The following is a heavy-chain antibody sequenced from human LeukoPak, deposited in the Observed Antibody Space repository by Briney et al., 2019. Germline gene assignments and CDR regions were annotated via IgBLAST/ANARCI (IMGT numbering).Heavy chain of an antibody. CDR3: ARGGYAVSAHLLYYGMDV. CDR2: ISAYNGNT. Sequence: ASVKVSCKASGYTFTGYYMHWVRQAPGQGLEWMGWISAYNGNTNYAQKLQGRVTMTTDTSTSTAYMELRSLRSDDTAVYYCARGGYAVSAHLLYYGMDVWGQGTTVTVSS. CDR1: GYTFTGYY. J-gene: IGHJ6*02. V-gene: IGHV1-18*04. D-gene: IGHD5-12*01.